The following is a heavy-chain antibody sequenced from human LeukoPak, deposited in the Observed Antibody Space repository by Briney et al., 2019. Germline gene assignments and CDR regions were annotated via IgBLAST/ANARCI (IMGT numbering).Heavy chain of an antibody. CDR3: ARQPHPRGSFDY. Sequence: PSETLSLTCTVSGGSISNYYWNWVRQPPGKGLEWIGYVYYSGSTNYNPSLKSRVTISVDTSKNQFSLKLSSVTAADTAVHYCARQPHPRGSFDYWGQGTLVTVFS. V-gene: IGHV4-59*08. D-gene: IGHD3-16*01. J-gene: IGHJ4*02. CDR2: VYYSGST. CDR1: GGSISNYY.